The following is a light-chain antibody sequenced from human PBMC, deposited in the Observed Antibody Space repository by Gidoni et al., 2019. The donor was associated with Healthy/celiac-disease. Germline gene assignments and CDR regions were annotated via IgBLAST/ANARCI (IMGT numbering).Light chain of an antibody. CDR2: WAS. CDR1: QSVLYSSNNKNY. CDR3: QQYQT. V-gene: IGKV4-1*01. Sequence: DIVMTQSPDSLAVSLGERATINCKSSQSVLYSSNNKNYVAWYQQKPGQPPKLHIYWASTRESGVPDRFSGSGSGTDFTLTISSLQAEDVAVYYCQQYQTFGQGTKVEIK. J-gene: IGKJ1*01.